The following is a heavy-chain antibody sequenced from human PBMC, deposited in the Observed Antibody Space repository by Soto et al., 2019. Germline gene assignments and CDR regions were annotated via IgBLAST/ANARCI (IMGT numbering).Heavy chain of an antibody. CDR1: GFSFKNYA. CDR3: ARGVRPETYYNAFDY. D-gene: IGHD3-10*01. Sequence: QVQLVESGGGVVQPGSSLRLSCAASGFSFKNYAFHWVRQAPGKGLEWVALISHNDEPKIFYADSVQGRFTISRDNFKNTVYLQMNSLRDEDTAVYHCARGVRPETYYNAFDYWGQGTQVTVSS. CDR2: ISHNDEPKI. V-gene: IGHV3-30-3*01. J-gene: IGHJ4*01.